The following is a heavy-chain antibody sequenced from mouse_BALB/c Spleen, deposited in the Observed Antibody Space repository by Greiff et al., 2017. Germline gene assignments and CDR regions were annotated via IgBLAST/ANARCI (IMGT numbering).Heavy chain of an antibody. D-gene: IGHD1-1*01. CDR1: GFSLTSYG. CDR3: ARQLYYYGSSYVYFDV. CDR2: IWSGGST. J-gene: IGHJ1*01. V-gene: IGHV2-2*02. Sequence: QVQLKQSGPGLVQPSQSLSITCTVSGFSLTSYGVHWVRQSPGKGLEWLGVIWSGGSTDYNAAFISRLSISKDNSKSQVFFKMNSLQANDTAIYYCARQLYYYGSSYVYFDVWGAGTTVTVSA.